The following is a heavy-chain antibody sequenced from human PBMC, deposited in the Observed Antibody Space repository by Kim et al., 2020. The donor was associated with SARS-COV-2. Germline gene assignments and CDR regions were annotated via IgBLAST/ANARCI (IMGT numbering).Heavy chain of an antibody. CDR3: ARVGYDYVWGSYRYYYYYDGIDV. Sequence: GGSLRHSCAASGFTFSDYYMSWIRQAPGKGLEWVSYISSSSSYTNYADSVKGRFTISRDNAKNSLYLQMNSLRAEDTAVYYCARVGYDYVWGSYRYYYYYDGIDVWGQGTTVTVSS. CDR1: GFTFSDYY. CDR2: ISSSSSYT. J-gene: IGHJ6*02. D-gene: IGHD3-16*02. V-gene: IGHV3-11*05.